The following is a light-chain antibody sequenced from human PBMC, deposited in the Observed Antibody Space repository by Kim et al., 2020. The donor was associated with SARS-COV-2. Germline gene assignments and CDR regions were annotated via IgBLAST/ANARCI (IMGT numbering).Light chain of an antibody. J-gene: IGLJ2*01. CDR1: SSDIGGYNY. Sequence: GQSVTISCTGTSSDIGGYNYVSWYQQHPGKAPNLMIYEVSERPSGVPDRFSGSKSGNTASLSVSGLQAEDEADYYCCSYAGSNIVVFGGGTQLTVL. V-gene: IGLV2-8*01. CDR2: EVS. CDR3: CSYAGSNIVV.